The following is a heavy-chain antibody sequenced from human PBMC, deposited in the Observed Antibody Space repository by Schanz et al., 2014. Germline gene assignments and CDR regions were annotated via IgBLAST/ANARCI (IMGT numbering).Heavy chain of an antibody. J-gene: IGHJ4*02. D-gene: IGHD6-19*01. CDR3: AKLSSSGRLAGYFDY. V-gene: IGHV3-23*01. CDR1: GFTFSNYA. Sequence: EVQLLESGGGWVRPGGSLRLSCAASGFTFSNYAMSWVRQAPGKGMEWVSGFIVDSGNTYYAGSVKGRFSISRDYSKNTLYLQMSSLRAEDTAIYYCAKLSSSGRLAGYFDYWGQGALVTVSS. CDR2: FIVDSGNT.